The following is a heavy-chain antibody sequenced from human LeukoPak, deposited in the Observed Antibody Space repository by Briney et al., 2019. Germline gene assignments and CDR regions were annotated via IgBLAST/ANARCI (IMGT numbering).Heavy chain of an antibody. D-gene: IGHD6-13*01. V-gene: IGHV3-9*03. Sequence: PGGSLRLSCAASGFTLDDYAMHWVRQAPGKGLEWVSGISWNSGSIGYADSVKGRFTISRDNAKNSLYLQMNSLRAEDMALYYCAKVGLGQQLGWYFDLWGRGTLVTVSS. J-gene: IGHJ2*01. CDR3: AKVGLGQQLGWYFDL. CDR1: GFTLDDYA. CDR2: ISWNSGSI.